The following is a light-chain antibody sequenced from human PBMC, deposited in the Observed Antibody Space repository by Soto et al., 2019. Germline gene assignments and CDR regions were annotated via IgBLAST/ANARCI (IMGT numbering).Light chain of an antibody. CDR3: QHHNSYSQT. CDR1: TSIRSY. CDR2: GAS. Sequence: DIQLPQSPPTLSASVGVGVTITCRSITSIRSYLAWYKQMPGKAPKLLIYGASSLQSGVPSRFSGSGSGTEFTLTISSLQPDDFAPYFCQHHNSYSQTFGQGTKVEIK. V-gene: IGKV1-5*01. J-gene: IGKJ1*01.